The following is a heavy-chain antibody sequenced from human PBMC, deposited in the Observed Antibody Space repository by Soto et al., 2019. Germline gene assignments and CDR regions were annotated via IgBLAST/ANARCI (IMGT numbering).Heavy chain of an antibody. V-gene: IGHV3-23*01. Sequence: GLSCSASGFTFCVYAMSWVRQAPGKGLEWVSTISERGDRTYYADSVKGRFTISRDNSKNTLYLQMNSLRADDTAIYYCAYRTGFDYWGQGTLVTVSS. CDR2: ISERGDRT. D-gene: IGHD1-1*01. J-gene: IGHJ4*02. CDR1: GFTFCVYA. CDR3: AYRTGFDY.